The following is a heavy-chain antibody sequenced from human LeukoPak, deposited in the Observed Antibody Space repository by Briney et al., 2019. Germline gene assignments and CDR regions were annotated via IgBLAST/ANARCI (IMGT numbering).Heavy chain of an antibody. Sequence: SETLSLTCSVSGGSISNSSYYWGWIRQHPGKGLEWIGYIYYSGSTYYNPSLKSRVTISVDTSKNQFSLKLSSVTAADTAVYYCARDLRAVGFDYWGQGTLVTVSS. CDR1: GGSISNSSYY. J-gene: IGHJ4*02. D-gene: IGHD6-19*01. V-gene: IGHV4-31*03. CDR2: IYYSGST. CDR3: ARDLRAVGFDY.